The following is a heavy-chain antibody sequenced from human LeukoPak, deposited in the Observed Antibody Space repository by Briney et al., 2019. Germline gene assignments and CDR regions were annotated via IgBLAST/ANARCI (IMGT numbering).Heavy chain of an antibody. CDR3: VRVNRGYSYGHYDY. CDR2: INSDGSTT. CDR1: GFTFSPYW. V-gene: IGHV3-74*01. D-gene: IGHD5-18*01. Sequence: PGGSPRLSCAASGFTFSPYWMHWVRQAPGKGLVWVSRINSDGSTTSYADSVRGRFTISRDNAKNTLYLQMNSLRAEDTAVYYCVRVNRGYSYGHYDYWGQGTLVTVSS. J-gene: IGHJ4*02.